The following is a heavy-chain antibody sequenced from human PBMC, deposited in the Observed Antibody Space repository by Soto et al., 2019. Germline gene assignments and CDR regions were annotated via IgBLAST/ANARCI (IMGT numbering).Heavy chain of an antibody. J-gene: IGHJ4*02. CDR2: INPNSGGT. CDR1: GYTFSAYY. V-gene: IGHV1-2*02. Sequence: GASVKVSCTASGYTFSAYYIHWVRQAPGQGLEWMGWINPNSGGTKYAPKFQGGVTKTRDPSNTTAYMELGRLRSGDTAVYYWSREPATAKPEGVDFWGQGTLGTVSS. D-gene: IGHD1-1*01. CDR3: SREPATAKPEGVDF.